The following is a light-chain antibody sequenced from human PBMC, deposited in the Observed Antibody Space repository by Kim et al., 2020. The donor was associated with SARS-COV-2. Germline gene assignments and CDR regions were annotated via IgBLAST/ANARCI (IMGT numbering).Light chain of an antibody. V-gene: IGLV3-21*04. CDR1: NMRIKS. CDR2: YDR. J-gene: IGLJ1*01. Sequence: APGKTARITCGGKNMRIKSVHWYQQKPGQAPILVIYYDRDRPSGIPERFSGSNSGNTATLTISRVDAGDEADYYCQVWDSSSDHHFFGTGTKVTVL. CDR3: QVWDSSSDHHF.